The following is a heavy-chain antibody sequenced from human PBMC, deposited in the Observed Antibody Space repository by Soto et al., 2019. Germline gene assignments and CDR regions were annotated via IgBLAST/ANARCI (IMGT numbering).Heavy chain of an antibody. CDR2: IYWDDDK. J-gene: IGHJ5*02. CDR3: AHAPAYYDFWSGYNKANWFDP. D-gene: IGHD3-3*01. Sequence: SGPTLVNPTQTLTLTCTFSGFSLSTSGMCVSWIRQPPGKALEWLALIYWDDDKRYSPSLKSRLTITKDTSKNQVVLTMTNMDPVDTATYYCAHAPAYYDFWSGYNKANWFDPWGQGTLVTVSS. CDR1: GFSLSTSGMC. V-gene: IGHV2-5*08.